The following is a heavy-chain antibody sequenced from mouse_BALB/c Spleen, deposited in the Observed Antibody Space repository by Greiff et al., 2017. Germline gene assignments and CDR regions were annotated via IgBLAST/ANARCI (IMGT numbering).Heavy chain of an antibody. CDR2: ISSGSSTI. D-gene: IGHD2-1*01. V-gene: IGHV5-17*02. CDR1: GFTFSSFG. CDR3: ARSQFPIYYGNHYAMDY. J-gene: IGHJ4*01. Sequence: EVKLVESGGGLVQPGGSRKLSCAASGFTFSSFGMHWVRQAPEKGLEWVAYISSGSSTIYYADTVKGRFTISRDNPKNTLFLQMTSLRSEDTAMYYCARSQFPIYYGNHYAMDYWGQGTSVTVSS.